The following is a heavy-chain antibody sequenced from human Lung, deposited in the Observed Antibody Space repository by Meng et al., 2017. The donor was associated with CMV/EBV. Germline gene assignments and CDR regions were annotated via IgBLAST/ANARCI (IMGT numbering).Heavy chain of an antibody. Sequence: SCAVSGVTFSDYAMHWVRQAPGKGLEWVTMISYDGTSKFYADSVKGRFTVSRDNSRNTLYLHMNSRRDDDTAVYYCARDPSGSYTYYYGMDSWGQGXTVTVSS. D-gene: IGHD1-26*01. J-gene: IGHJ6*02. V-gene: IGHV3-30-3*01. CDR3: ARDPSGSYTYYYGMDS. CDR1: GVTFSDYA. CDR2: ISYDGTSK.